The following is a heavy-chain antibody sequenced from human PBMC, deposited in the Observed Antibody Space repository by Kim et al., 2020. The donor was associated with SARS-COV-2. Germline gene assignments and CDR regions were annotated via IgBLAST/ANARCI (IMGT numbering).Heavy chain of an antibody. V-gene: IGHV3-74*01. CDR2: GSVT. D-gene: IGHD1-1*01. Sequence: GSVTNSADFVRGRFTISRDNAKNTLYLQMNSLRAEDTAVYYCATGGTPTPWGQGTLVTVSS. CDR3: ATGGTPTP. J-gene: IGHJ5*02.